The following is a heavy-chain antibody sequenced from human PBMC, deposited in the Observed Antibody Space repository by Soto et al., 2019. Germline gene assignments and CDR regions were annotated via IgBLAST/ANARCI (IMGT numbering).Heavy chain of an antibody. CDR1: GFTFSDYY. Sequence: GGSLRLSCAASGFTFSDYYMSWVRQAPGKGLEWVSYISSSGSIIYYADSVKGRFTISRDNAKKSLYLQMNSLRAEDTAVYYCARESRGIIATGIDYWGQGTLVTVS. D-gene: IGHD6-13*01. V-gene: IGHV3-11*01. CDR2: ISSSGSII. J-gene: IGHJ4*02. CDR3: ARESRGIIATGIDY.